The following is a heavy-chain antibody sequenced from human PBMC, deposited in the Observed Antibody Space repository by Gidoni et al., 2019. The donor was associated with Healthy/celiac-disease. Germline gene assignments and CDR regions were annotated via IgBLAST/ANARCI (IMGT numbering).Heavy chain of an antibody. J-gene: IGHJ4*02. V-gene: IGHV3-43*02. CDR2: ISGDGGST. CDR1: GLPFDDYA. D-gene: IGHD6-13*01. Sequence: EVQLVESGGGVVQPGGSLRLSCAASGLPFDDYAMHWVRQAPGKGLEWVSLISGDGGSTYYADSVKGRFTISRDNSKNSLYLQMNSLRTEDTALYYCAKVGSGSSWYDCGYWGQGTLVTVSS. CDR3: AKVGSGSSWYDCGY.